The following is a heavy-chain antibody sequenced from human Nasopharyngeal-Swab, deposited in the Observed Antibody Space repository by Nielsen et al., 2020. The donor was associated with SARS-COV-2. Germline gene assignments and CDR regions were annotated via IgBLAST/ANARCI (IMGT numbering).Heavy chain of an antibody. V-gene: IGHV3-53*01. J-gene: IGHJ4*02. D-gene: IGHD3-16*01. CDR3: ARGGGDDYVWGSYNYYFDY. CDR2: IYSGGST. Sequence: GGSLRLSCAASGFTGSSNYRSWVRQAPGKGREGVSVIYSGGSTYYADSVKGRFTISRDNSKNTLYLQMNSLRAEDTAVYYCARGGGDDYVWGSYNYYFDYWGQGTLVTVSS. CDR1: GFTGSSNY.